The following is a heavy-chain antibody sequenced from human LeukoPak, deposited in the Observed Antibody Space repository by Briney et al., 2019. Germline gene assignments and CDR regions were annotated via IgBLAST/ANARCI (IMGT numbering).Heavy chain of an antibody. CDR3: ARAGDDYVWGSYRPIDY. D-gene: IGHD3-16*02. Sequence: TGGSLRLSCAASGFTFDDYGMSGVRQAPGKGLEWVSGINWNGGSTGYADSVKGRFTISRDNAKNSLYLQMNSLRAEDTALYYYARAGDDYVWGSYRPIDYWGQGTLVTVSS. V-gene: IGHV3-20*04. J-gene: IGHJ4*02. CDR1: GFTFDDYG. CDR2: INWNGGST.